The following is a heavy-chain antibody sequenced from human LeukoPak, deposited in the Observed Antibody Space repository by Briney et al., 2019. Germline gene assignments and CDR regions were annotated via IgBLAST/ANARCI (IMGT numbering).Heavy chain of an antibody. CDR3: ARSFLGDWYFDL. Sequence: PSETLSLTCTVSGGSISSYYWSLIRQPPGMGLEWIGCIYYSGSTNYNPSLKSRVTMSVDTSKDQFSLRLTSVTAADTAVYYCARSFLGDWYFDLWGRGTLVSLSS. V-gene: IGHV4-59*01. D-gene: IGHD1-26*01. CDR1: GGSISSYY. J-gene: IGHJ2*01. CDR2: IYYSGST.